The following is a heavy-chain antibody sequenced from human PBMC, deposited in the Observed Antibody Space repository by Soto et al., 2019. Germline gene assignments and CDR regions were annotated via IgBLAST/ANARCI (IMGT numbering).Heavy chain of an antibody. CDR1: GGTFSSYA. V-gene: IGHV1-69*12. D-gene: IGHD6-13*01. CDR3: ARSPVAAACGPFDY. J-gene: IGHJ4*02. Sequence: QVQLVQSGAEVKKPGSSVKVSCKASGGTFSSYAISWVRQAPGQGLEWMGGIIPIFGTANYAQKFQGRVTXXAXEXXSTDYIELSSLRAEDTAVYYCARSPVAAACGPFDYWGQGTLVTVSS. CDR2: IIPIFGTA.